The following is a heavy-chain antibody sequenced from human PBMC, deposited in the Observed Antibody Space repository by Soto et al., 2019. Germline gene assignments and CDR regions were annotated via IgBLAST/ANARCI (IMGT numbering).Heavy chain of an antibody. CDR3: ARVLGIGGYSSSWRLYYYYGMDV. J-gene: IGHJ6*02. V-gene: IGHV4-31*03. D-gene: IGHD6-13*01. Sequence: SETLSLTCTVSGGSISSGGYYWSWIRQHPGKGLEWIGYIYYSGSTYYNPSLKSRVTISVDTSKNQFSLKLSSVTAADTAFYYCARVLGIGGYSSSWRLYYYYGMDVWGQGTTVTVSS. CDR2: IYYSGST. CDR1: GGSISSGGYY.